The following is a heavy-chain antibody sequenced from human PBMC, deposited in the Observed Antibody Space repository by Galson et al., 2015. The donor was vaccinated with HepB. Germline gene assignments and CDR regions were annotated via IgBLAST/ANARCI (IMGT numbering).Heavy chain of an antibody. CDR1: GFTFSDYY. CDR3: ARDQRYYYGSGSYYYVMDV. Sequence: SLRLSCAASGFTFSDYYMSWIRQAPGKGLEWVSYISSSSSYTNYADSVKGRFTISRDNAKSSLYLQMNSLRAEDTAVYYCARDQRYYYGSGSYYYVMDVWGQGTTVTVSS. V-gene: IGHV3-11*06. D-gene: IGHD3-10*01. CDR2: ISSSSSYT. J-gene: IGHJ6*02.